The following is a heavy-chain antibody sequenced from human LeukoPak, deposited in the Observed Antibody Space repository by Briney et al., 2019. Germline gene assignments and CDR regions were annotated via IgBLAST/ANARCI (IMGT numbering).Heavy chain of an antibody. V-gene: IGHV1-46*03. CDR1: VYTFTSYY. D-gene: IGHD2-15*01. J-gene: IGHJ5*02. CDR2: INPSGGST. CDR3: ARAGYCSGGSCSTGLFDP. Sequence: VASVKVSCKASVYTFTSYYMHWVRQAPGQGLEWMGIINPSGGSTSYAQKFQGRVTMTRDTSTSTVYMELSSLRSEDTAVYYCARAGYCSGGSCSTGLFDPWGQGTLVTVSS.